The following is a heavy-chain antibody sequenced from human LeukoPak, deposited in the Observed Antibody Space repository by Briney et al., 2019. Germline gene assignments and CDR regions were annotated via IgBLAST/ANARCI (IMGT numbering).Heavy chain of an antibody. D-gene: IGHD3-10*01. CDR3: AKDRGPYYYGSGSYPDY. J-gene: IGHJ4*02. V-gene: IGHV3-9*01. CDR1: GFTFDDYA. Sequence: GRSLRLSCAASGFTFDDYAMHWVRQAPGKGLEWVSGISWNSGSIGYADSVKGRFTISRDNAKKSLYLQMNSLRAEDTALYYRAKDRGPYYYGSGSYPDYWGQGTLVTVSS. CDR2: ISWNSGSI.